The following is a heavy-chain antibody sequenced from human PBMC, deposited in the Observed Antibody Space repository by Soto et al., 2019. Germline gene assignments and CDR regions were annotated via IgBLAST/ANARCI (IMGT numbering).Heavy chain of an antibody. CDR1: GGSISSYY. V-gene: IGHV4-59*01. CDR2: IYHSGST. Sequence: SETLSLTCTVSGGSISSYYWSWIRQPPGKGLEWIDYIYHSGSTSYNPSLKSRVTISLDTPKNQFSLKLSSVTAADTALYYCARAGVGGFGVNWFDPWGQGPLATVSS. CDR3: ARAGVGGFGVNWFDP. J-gene: IGHJ5*02. D-gene: IGHD3-16*01.